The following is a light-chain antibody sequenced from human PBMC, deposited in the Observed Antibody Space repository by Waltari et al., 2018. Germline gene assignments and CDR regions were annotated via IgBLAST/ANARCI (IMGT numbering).Light chain of an antibody. CDR3: CSYAGRYTNYV. CDR1: RRDVGAYDY. V-gene: IGLV2-11*01. J-gene: IGLJ1*01. CDR2: AVT. Sequence: QSALTQPRSVSGSPGQSVTISCTATRRDVGAYDYVSRYQQRPGKAPKLLIYAVTERPSGVPDRLSGSKSDNTASLTISGLQADDEADYYCCSYAGRYTNYVFGSGTKVTVL.